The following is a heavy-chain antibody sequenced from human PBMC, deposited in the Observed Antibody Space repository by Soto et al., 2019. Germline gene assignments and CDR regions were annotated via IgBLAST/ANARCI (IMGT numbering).Heavy chain of an antibody. CDR2: IDRSGSAT. J-gene: IGHJ4*02. Sequence: EVQLVESGGGLVQPGVSLRLSCAASRFTVSDYEMHWVRQTPEKGLEWVSSIDRSGSATYYADSVKGRFTFSRDSAKNSLYLQLNRLRVEDTAVYYCAIGWVDVVHFDNWGQGTLVTVSS. D-gene: IGHD2-15*01. CDR3: AIGWVDVVHFDN. V-gene: IGHV3-48*03. CDR1: RFTVSDYE.